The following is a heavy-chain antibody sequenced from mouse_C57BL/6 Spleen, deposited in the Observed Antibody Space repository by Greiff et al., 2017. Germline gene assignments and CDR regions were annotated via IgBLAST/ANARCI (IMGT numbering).Heavy chain of an antibody. V-gene: IGHV1-52*01. J-gene: IGHJ2*01. CDR3: ARERGSPFDY. CDR1: GYTFTSYW. Sequence: VQLQQPGAELVRPGSSVKLSCKASGYTFTSYWMHWVKQRPIQGLDWIGNIDPSDSETHYNQKFKDKATLTVDKSSSTAYMQLSSLTSEDSAVYYCARERGSPFDYWGQGTTLTVSS. CDR2: IDPSDSET.